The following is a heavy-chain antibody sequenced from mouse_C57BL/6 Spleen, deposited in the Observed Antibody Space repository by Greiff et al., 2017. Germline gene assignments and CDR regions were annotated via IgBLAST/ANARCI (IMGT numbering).Heavy chain of an antibody. J-gene: IGHJ4*01. CDR3: ARSGYDYDEGYAMDY. D-gene: IGHD2-4*01. Sequence: QVQLKQSGAELARPGASVKMSCKASGYTFTSYTMHWVKQRPGQGLEWIGYINPSSGYTKYNQKFKDKATLTADKSSGTAYMQLSSLTSEDSAVYYCARSGYDYDEGYAMDYWGQGTSVTVSS. CDR2: INPSSGYT. CDR1: GYTFTSYT. V-gene: IGHV1-4*01.